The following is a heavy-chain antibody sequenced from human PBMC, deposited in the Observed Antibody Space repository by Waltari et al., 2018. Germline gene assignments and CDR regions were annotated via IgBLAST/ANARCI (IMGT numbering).Heavy chain of an antibody. CDR1: GGSISSSSYY. V-gene: IGHV4-39*07. J-gene: IGHJ5*02. CDR3: ARLYYYVRNWFDP. CDR2: IYYSGST. Sequence: QLQLQESGPGLVKPSETLSLTCTVSGGSISSSSYYWGWIRQPPGKGLEWIGSIYYSGSTYYNPSLKSRVTISVDTSKNQFSLKLSSVTAADTAVYYCARLYYYVRNWFDPWGQGTLVTVSS. D-gene: IGHD3-10*02.